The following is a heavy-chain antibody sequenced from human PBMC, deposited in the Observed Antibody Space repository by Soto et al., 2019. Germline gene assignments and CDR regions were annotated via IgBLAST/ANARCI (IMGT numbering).Heavy chain of an antibody. CDR2: IIPIFGTA. J-gene: IGHJ5*02. Sequence: SVKVSCKASGGTFSSYAISWVRQAPGQGLEWMGGIIPIFGTANYAQKFQGRVTITADKSTSTAYMELSSLRSEDTAVYYCARDNPAYDFWSGYLRWFDPWGQGTLVTVSS. CDR1: GGTFSSYA. D-gene: IGHD3-3*01. CDR3: ARDNPAYDFWSGYLRWFDP. V-gene: IGHV1-69*06.